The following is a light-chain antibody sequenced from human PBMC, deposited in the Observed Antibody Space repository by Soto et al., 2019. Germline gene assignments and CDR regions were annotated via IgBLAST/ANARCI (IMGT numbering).Light chain of an antibody. J-gene: IGLJ1*01. CDR2: KGT. CDR1: SSDVGAYNS. CDR3: CSSAPESTYV. V-gene: IGLV2-23*01. Sequence: QSALAQPASVSGSPGQSITISCTWTSSDVGAYNSVSWYQQHPHRAPQVIIYKGTQRPSGVSNRFSGSTYGNAASLTISALQTDDEADYFCCSSAPESTYVCGTGTKVTVL.